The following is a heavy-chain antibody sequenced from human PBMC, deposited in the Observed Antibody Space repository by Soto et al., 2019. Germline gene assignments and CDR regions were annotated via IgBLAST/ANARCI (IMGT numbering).Heavy chain of an antibody. J-gene: IGHJ4*02. CDR2: IYQNGHT. V-gene: IGHV4-4*02. CDR1: SGSIKTDVW. D-gene: IGHD6-19*01. Sequence: PSETLSLTCTVSSGSIKTDVWWSWLRRPPGKGLEWIGEIYQNGHTNYNPSLKSRVTMSVDKSKNQFSLILTSVTAADTAMYYCARDAAVAGETDRFDYWCQGFLVTVSS. CDR3: ARDAAVAGETDRFDY.